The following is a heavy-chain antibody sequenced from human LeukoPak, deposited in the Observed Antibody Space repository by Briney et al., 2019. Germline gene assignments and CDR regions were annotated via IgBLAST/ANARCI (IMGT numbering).Heavy chain of an antibody. CDR2: MNGDGSQI. J-gene: IGHJ3*01. D-gene: IGHD1-26*01. Sequence: PGGSLRLSCVASGFTFSNYWMSWVRQAPAKGLEWVAHMNGDGSQIYYMDFVKGRFTISRDNAKNSLYLQMNGLRAEDTAVYYCVAWGNSGNSWGQGTMVIVSS. CDR1: GFTFSNYW. CDR3: VAWGNSGNS. V-gene: IGHV3-7*01.